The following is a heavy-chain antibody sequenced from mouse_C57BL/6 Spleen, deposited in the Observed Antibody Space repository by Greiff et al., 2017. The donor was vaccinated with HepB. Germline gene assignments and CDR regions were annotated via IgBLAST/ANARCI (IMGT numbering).Heavy chain of an antibody. Sequence: VQLKESGGDLVKPGGSLKLSCAASGFTFSSYGMSWVRQTPDKRLEWVATISSGGSYTYYPDSVKGRFTISRDNAKNTLYLQMSSLKSEDTAMYYCARHPYDGYSSWFAYWGQGTLVTVSA. V-gene: IGHV5-6*01. CDR2: ISSGGSYT. CDR3: ARHPYDGYSSWFAY. D-gene: IGHD2-3*01. J-gene: IGHJ3*01. CDR1: GFTFSSYG.